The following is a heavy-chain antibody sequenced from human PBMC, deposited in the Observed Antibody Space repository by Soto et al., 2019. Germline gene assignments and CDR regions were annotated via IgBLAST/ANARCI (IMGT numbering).Heavy chain of an antibody. V-gene: IGHV4-59*01. CDR3: ARAEYSSGWSRGFWYMDV. CDR1: GGSISSYY. J-gene: IGHJ6*03. Sequence: SETLSLTCTVSGGSISSYYWSWIRQPPGKGLEWIGYIYYSGSTNYNPSLKSRVTISVDTSKNQFSLKLSSVTAADTAVYYCARAEYSSGWSRGFWYMDVWGKGTTVTVSS. CDR2: IYYSGST. D-gene: IGHD6-19*01.